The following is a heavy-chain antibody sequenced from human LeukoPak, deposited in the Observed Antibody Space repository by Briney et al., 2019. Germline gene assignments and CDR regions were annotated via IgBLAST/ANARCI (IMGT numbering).Heavy chain of an antibody. Sequence: SVKVSCKASGGTFSSYAISWVRQAPGQGLEWVGGIIPIFGTANYAQKFQGRVTITADESTSTAYMELSSLRSEDTAVYYCAGRIQLWLSPFDYWGQGTLVTVSS. CDR3: AGRIQLWLSPFDY. V-gene: IGHV1-69*13. CDR1: GGTFSSYA. J-gene: IGHJ4*02. D-gene: IGHD5-18*01. CDR2: IIPIFGTA.